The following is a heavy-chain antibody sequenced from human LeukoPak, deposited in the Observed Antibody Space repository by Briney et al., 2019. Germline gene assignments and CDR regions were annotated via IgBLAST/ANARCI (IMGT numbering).Heavy chain of an antibody. Sequence: ASVKVSRKASGYTFTGYYMHWVRQAPGQGLEWMGWINPNSGGTNYAQKFQGRVTMTRDTSISTAYMELSRLRSDDTAVYYCASSGSSWFVGYYFDYWGQGTLVTVSS. J-gene: IGHJ4*02. D-gene: IGHD6-13*01. CDR2: INPNSGGT. CDR3: ASSGSSWFVGYYFDY. CDR1: GYTFTGYY. V-gene: IGHV1-2*02.